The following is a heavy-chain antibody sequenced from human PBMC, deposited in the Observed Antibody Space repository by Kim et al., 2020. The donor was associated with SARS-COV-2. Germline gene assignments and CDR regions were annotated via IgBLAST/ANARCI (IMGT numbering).Heavy chain of an antibody. D-gene: IGHD3-9*01. Sequence: GGSLRLSCAASGFTFSSYAMHWVRQAPGKGLEWVAVISYDGSNKYYADSVKGRFTISRDNSKNTLYLQMNSLRAEDTAVYYCARDGILTGPIGRLDYWGQGTLVTVSS. CDR2: ISYDGSNK. CDR1: GFTFSSYA. J-gene: IGHJ4*02. V-gene: IGHV3-30-3*01. CDR3: ARDGILTGPIGRLDY.